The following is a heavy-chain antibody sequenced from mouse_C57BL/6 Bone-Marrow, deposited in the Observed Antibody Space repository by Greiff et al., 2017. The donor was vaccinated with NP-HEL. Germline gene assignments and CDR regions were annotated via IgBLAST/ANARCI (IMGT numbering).Heavy chain of an antibody. CDR1: GYTFTSYV. Sequence: EVKVVESGPELVKPGASVKMSCKASGYTFTSYVMHWVKQKPGQGLEWIGYIYPYNDGTKYNEKFKGKATLTSDKSSSTAYMELSSLTSEDSAVYYCARCSMMVTTGYFDYWGQGTTLTVSS. V-gene: IGHV1-14*01. D-gene: IGHD2-3*01. CDR3: ARCSMMVTTGYFDY. J-gene: IGHJ2*01. CDR2: IYPYNDGT.